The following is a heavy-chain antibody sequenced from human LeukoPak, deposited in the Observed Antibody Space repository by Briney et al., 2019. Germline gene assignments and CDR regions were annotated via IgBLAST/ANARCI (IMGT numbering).Heavy chain of an antibody. CDR1: GYTFTSYG. J-gene: IGHJ4*02. CDR2: ISAYNGNT. Sequence: GASVKVSCKASGYTFTSYGISWVRQAPGQGLEWMGWISAYNGNTNYAQKLQGRVTMTTDTSTSTAYMELRSLRSDDTAVYYCARSTLGMEAAADDTYFDYWGQGTLVTVSS. CDR3: ARSTLGMEAAADDTYFDY. D-gene: IGHD6-13*01. V-gene: IGHV1-18*01.